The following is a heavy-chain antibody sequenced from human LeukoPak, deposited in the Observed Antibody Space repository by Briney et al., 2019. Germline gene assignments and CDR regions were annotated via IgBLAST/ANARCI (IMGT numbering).Heavy chain of an antibody. D-gene: IGHD1-1*01. J-gene: IGHJ6*02. V-gene: IGHV1-24*01. CDR2: FDSEDGET. CDR3: ATGQVGWKGLYYYYGMDV. CDR1: GYTLTELS. Sequence: ASVKVSCKVSGYTLTELSMHWVRQAPGKGLEWMGGFDSEDGETIYAQKFQGRVTMTEDTSTDTAYMELSSLRSEDTAVYYCATGQVGWKGLYYYYGMDVWGQGTTVTVSS.